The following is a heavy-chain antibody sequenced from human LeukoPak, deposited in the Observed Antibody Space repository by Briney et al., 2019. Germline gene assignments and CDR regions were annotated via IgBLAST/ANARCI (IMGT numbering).Heavy chain of an antibody. J-gene: IGHJ4*02. Sequence: PGGSLRLSCAASGFTFNNYWMSWVRQTPGKGLEWVANIKQDGSEIYYVDSVKGRFTISRDNAKSSLYLQMNSLRAEDTAVYYCARAYHYDSGGYTHYFDYWGQGALVTVSS. D-gene: IGHD3-22*01. CDR3: ARAYHYDSGGYTHYFDY. CDR2: IKQDGSEI. CDR1: GFTFNNYW. V-gene: IGHV3-7*04.